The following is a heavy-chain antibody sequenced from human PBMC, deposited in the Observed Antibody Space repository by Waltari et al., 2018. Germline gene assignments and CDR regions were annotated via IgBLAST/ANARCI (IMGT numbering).Heavy chain of an antibody. V-gene: IGHV4-34*02. CDR3: ARLQMNTIFGVVTMGGNWFDP. CDR1: GGSFSGQY. D-gene: IGHD3-3*01. CDR2: IKHGATT. Sequence: QMQLQQWGAGLLKPSETLSLTCAVYGGSFSGQYWSWIRKSPGKGLEWIGEIKHGATTNYNPSLRVRVTVSIATSMDQLSLTLNSVTAATTAVYYCARLQMNTIFGVVTMGGNWFDPWGQGTLVTVSS. J-gene: IGHJ5*02.